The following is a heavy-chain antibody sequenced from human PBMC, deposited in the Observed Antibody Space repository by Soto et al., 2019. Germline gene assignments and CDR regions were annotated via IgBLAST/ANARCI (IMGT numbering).Heavy chain of an antibody. J-gene: IGHJ4*02. D-gene: IGHD2-15*01. CDR1: GGPIINGHTY. CDR3: ARDAPEVAAY. V-gene: IGHV4-31*03. Sequence: QVQLKESGPGLVKPSQTLSLTCTVSGGPIINGHTYLNWIRQHPEKGLEWMGYINYRRTTNYNPALKSRILISIDTSKNQFSLSLTSVTAADTAVYYSARDAPEVAAYWGQGTLVTVSS. CDR2: INYRRTT.